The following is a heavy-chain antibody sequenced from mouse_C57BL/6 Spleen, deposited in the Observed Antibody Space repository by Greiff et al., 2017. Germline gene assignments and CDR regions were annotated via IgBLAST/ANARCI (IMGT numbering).Heavy chain of an antibody. V-gene: IGHV1-15*01. CDR3: TRQADGSFAMDY. Sequence: QVHVKQSGAELVRPGASVTLSCKASGYTFTDYEMHWVKQTPVHGLEWIGAIDPETGGTAYNQKFKGKAILTADKSSSTAYMELRSLTSEDSAVYYCTRQADGSFAMDYWGQGTSVTVSS. J-gene: IGHJ4*01. CDR1: GYTFTDYE. D-gene: IGHD2-3*01. CDR2: IDPETGGT.